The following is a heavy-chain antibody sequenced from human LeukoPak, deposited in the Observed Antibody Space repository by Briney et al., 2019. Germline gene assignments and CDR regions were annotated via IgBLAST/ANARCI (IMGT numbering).Heavy chain of an antibody. CDR1: GFTFSSYG. V-gene: IGHV3-30*19. Sequence: GRSLRLSCAASGFTFSSYGMHWVRRAPGKGLEWEAYIKYDGSNEQYADSVKGRFSISRDSSKNILYLQMNSLRAEDTAVYYCAKDRCSNGIGCYYYYMDVWGKGTTVTISS. J-gene: IGHJ6*03. D-gene: IGHD2-8*01. CDR2: IKYDGSNE. CDR3: AKDRCSNGIGCYYYYMDV.